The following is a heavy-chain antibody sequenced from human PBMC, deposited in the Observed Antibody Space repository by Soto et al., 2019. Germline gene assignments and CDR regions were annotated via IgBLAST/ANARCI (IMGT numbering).Heavy chain of an antibody. V-gene: IGHV4-4*09. CDR1: GGSMRGQH. CDR2: HHSDST. D-gene: IGHD3-16*01. Sequence: QVQLQESGPGLVKPSETLSLTCTVSGGSMRGQHWSWIRQPPGKGLEWIGHHSDSTNYNPSLKSRITSSTDTSKNQFSLKLRSVTAADTAVYYCATYAVGEGGRGYWGQGTLVTVSS. J-gene: IGHJ4*02. CDR3: ATYAVGEGGRGY.